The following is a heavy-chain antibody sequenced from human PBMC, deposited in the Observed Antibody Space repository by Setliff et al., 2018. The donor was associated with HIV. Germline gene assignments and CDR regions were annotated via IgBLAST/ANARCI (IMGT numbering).Heavy chain of an antibody. CDR3: ARIGGGYDILTGPTPGVFDI. J-gene: IGHJ3*02. D-gene: IGHD3-9*01. Sequence: SVKVSCKASGGTFSSYAISWVRQAPGQGLEWMGGIIPIFGTANYAQKFQGRVTITTDESTSTAYMELSSLRSEDTAVYYCARIGGGYDILTGPTPGVFDIWGQGTMVTV. CDR2: IIPIFGTA. CDR1: GGTFSSYA. V-gene: IGHV1-69*05.